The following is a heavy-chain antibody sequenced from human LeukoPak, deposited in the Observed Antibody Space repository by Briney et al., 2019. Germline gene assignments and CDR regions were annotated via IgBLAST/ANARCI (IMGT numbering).Heavy chain of an antibody. Sequence: PGGSLRLSCAASGFTFSSYWMSWVRQAPGKGLEWVSAITGSGGSTYYADSVKGRFTISRDNSKNTLYLQMNGLRAEDTAVYYCAREEGTFSAYELDYWGQGTLVTVSS. V-gene: IGHV3-23*01. CDR2: ITGSGGST. CDR3: AREEGTFSAYELDY. CDR1: GFTFSSYW. D-gene: IGHD5-12*01. J-gene: IGHJ4*02.